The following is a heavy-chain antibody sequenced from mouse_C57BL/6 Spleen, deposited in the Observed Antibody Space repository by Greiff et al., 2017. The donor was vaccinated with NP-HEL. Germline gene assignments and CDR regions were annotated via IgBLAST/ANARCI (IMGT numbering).Heavy chain of an antibody. CDR3: ARAYYGSSYDWYFDV. CDR2: IDPEDGET. J-gene: IGHJ1*03. CDR1: GFNIKDYY. D-gene: IGHD1-1*01. Sequence: EVQLQQSGAELVKPGASVKLSCTASGFNIKDYYMHWVKQRTEQGLEWIGRIDPEDGETKYAPKVQGKATITADTSSTTAYLQLSSLTAEDTAVYYWARAYYGSSYDWYFDVWGTGTTVTVSS. V-gene: IGHV14-2*01.